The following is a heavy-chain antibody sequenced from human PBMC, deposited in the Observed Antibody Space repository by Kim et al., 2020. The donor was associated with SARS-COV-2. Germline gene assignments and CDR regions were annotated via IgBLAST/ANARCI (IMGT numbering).Heavy chain of an antibody. CDR3: TRERGVLRYFDWLSAYGMDV. V-gene: IGHV3-49*04. Sequence: GGSLRLSCTASGFTFGDYAMSWVRQAPGKGLEWVGFIRSKAYGGTTEYAASVKGRFTISRDDSKSIAYLQMNSLKTEDTAVYYCTRERGVLRYFDWLSAYGMDVWGQGTTVTVSS. D-gene: IGHD3-9*01. CDR1: GFTFGDYA. CDR2: IRSKAYGGTT. J-gene: IGHJ6*02.